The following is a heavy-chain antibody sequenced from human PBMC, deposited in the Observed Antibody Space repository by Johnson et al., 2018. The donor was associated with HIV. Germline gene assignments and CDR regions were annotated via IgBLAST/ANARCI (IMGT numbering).Heavy chain of an antibody. J-gene: IGHJ3*02. CDR2: IYSGGTT. V-gene: IGHV3-66*01. CDR3: ARFLGYYDSDGYYFGDAYDN. Sequence: VQLVESGGGVVQPGGSLRLSCAASGFSVSSNYMTWVRQAPGKGLEWVSVIYSGGTTWYADSVKGRFTISRDNSRDTVHLQMNSLRAEDTALYYCARFLGYYDSDGYYFGDAYDNWGQGTMVTVSA. CDR1: GFSVSSNY. D-gene: IGHD3-22*01.